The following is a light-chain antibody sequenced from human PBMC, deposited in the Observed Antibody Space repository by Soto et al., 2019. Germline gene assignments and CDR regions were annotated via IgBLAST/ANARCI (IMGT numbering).Light chain of an antibody. CDR1: QGVGSY. CDR3: QQYGSLIT. Sequence: EIVLTQSPATLSLSPGERATLSCRVSQGVGSYLAWYQQKSGQAPRLLMYDASSRATGIPARFSGSGSGTDFTLTISRLEPEDFAVYYCQQYGSLITFGQGTRLEIK. V-gene: IGKV3-20*01. J-gene: IGKJ5*01. CDR2: DAS.